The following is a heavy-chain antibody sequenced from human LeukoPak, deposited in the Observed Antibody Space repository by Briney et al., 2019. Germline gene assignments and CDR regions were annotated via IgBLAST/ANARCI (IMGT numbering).Heavy chain of an antibody. V-gene: IGHV3-7*01. CDR1: GFTFSNYW. Sequence: GGSLRLSCAASGFTFSNYWMTWVRQAPGKGLEWVAHINQDGSEEHYMDSAKARFTISRDNAENSLSLQMNSLRAEDTAVYYCVRDGGVSGYDLLDYWGQGTLVTVSS. J-gene: IGHJ4*02. CDR2: INQDGSEE. D-gene: IGHD5-12*01. CDR3: VRDGGVSGYDLLDY.